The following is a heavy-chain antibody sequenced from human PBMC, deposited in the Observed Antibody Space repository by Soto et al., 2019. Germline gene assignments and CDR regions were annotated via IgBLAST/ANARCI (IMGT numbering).Heavy chain of an antibody. V-gene: IGHV4-4*08. CDR1: GGSISSYY. CDR3: ARRLYYDSSGFEGGGMDV. D-gene: IGHD3-22*01. Sequence: SETLSLTCTVSGGSISSYYWSWIRQPPGKGLEWIGYMYNTGSTVYNPSFKSRVTISVDTSKNQFSLKLSSVTAADTAVYYCARRLYYDSSGFEGGGMDVWGQGTTVTVSS. CDR2: MYNTGST. J-gene: IGHJ6*02.